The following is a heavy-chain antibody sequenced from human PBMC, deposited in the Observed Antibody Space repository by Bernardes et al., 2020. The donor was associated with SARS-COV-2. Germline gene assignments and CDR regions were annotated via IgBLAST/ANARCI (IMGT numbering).Heavy chain of an antibody. CDR2: IYSGHSDT. J-gene: IGHJ6*02. CDR3: ARRRYGDFGVDV. V-gene: IGHV5-51*01. CDR1: DYTFTNYW. Sequence: GASLKISCKGSDYTFTNYWIDWVRQMPGKGLEWMGHIYSGHSDTKYSPSFQGRVTISADKSVSTAYLQCSSLKASDTAIYYCARRRYGDFGVDVWGQGTTVTVSS. D-gene: IGHD4-17*01.